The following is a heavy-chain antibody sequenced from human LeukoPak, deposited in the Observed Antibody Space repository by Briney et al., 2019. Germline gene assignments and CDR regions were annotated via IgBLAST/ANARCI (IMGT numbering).Heavy chain of an antibody. J-gene: IGHJ5*02. V-gene: IGHV1-8*01. CDR3: ARGLHVLRFLEWSRPHNNWFDP. CDR2: MNPNSGNT. Sequence: ASVKVSCKASGYTFNRYGISWVRQAPGQGLEWMGWMNPNSGNTGYAQKFQGRVTMTRNTSISTAYMELSSLRSEDTAVYYCARGLHVLRFLEWSRPHNNWFDPWGQGTLVTVSS. CDR1: GYTFNRYG. D-gene: IGHD3-3*01.